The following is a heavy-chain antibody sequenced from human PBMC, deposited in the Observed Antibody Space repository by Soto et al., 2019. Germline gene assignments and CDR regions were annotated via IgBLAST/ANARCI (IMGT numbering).Heavy chain of an antibody. Sequence: EVQLVESGGGLVQPGGSLRLSCAASGFTFSSYWMHWVRQAPGKGLVWVSRINSDGSSTSYADSVKCRFTISRDNAKNTLYLQMNSLRAEDTAVYYCARDRKVTTTESDENWFDPWGQGTLVTVSS. V-gene: IGHV3-74*01. CDR2: INSDGSST. CDR3: ARDRKVTTTESDENWFDP. D-gene: IGHD4-17*01. J-gene: IGHJ5*02. CDR1: GFTFSSYW.